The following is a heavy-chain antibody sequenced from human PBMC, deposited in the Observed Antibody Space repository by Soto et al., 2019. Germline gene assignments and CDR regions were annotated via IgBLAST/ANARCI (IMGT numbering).Heavy chain of an antibody. CDR2: IIPILGIA. CDR3: AREAEYGDSPGNFDY. V-gene: IGHV1-69*08. D-gene: IGHD4-17*01. Sequence: QVQLVQSGAEVKKPGSSVKVSCKASGGTFSSYTISWVRQAPGQGLEWMGRIIPILGIANYAQKFQGRVTITADKSTSTAYMELSSLRSEDTAVYYCAREAEYGDSPGNFDYWGQGTLVTVSS. CDR1: GGTFSSYT. J-gene: IGHJ4*02.